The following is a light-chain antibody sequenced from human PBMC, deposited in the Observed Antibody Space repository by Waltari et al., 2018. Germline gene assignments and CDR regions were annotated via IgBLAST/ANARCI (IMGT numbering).Light chain of an antibody. J-gene: IGLJ2*01. CDR2: NND. CDR3: VSWDDSLNGEI. CDR1: NSNIERNT. Sequence: QSVVTQPPSASGTPGQRVAISCSGSNSNIERNTVPWYQHVPGTAPKLPIYNNDQRPSGVPDRFSGSKSDFSASLAISGLQAEDEGDYYCVSWDDSLNGEIFGGGTRLTVL. V-gene: IGLV1-44*01.